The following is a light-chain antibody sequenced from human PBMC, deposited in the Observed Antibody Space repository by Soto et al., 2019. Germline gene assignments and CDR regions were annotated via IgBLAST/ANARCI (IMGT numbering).Light chain of an antibody. CDR3: QQYGGSLTYT. Sequence: EIVLTQSPGTLSLSPGERATLSCRASQSVRSGYLAWYQQKPGQAPRLLIYGASSRATGIPDRFSGSGSGTDFTLTISRREPEDFAVYYCQQYGGSLTYTFGQGTKLEI. J-gene: IGKJ2*01. V-gene: IGKV3-20*01. CDR2: GAS. CDR1: QSVRSGY.